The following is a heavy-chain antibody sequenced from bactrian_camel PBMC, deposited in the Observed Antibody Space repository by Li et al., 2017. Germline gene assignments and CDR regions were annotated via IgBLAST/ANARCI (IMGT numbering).Heavy chain of an antibody. V-gene: IGHV3S2*01. D-gene: IGHD2*01. CDR2: ISMYGSNT. J-gene: IGHJ6*01. Sequence: VQLVKSGEGLVQPGGSLRLSCAISGFTFSNYAMTWVRQAPGKGLEWVASISMYGSNTFYADSVKGRFTISEDAAENTLYLQLNSLKTEDTAMYYCLKDGDSSGYMYAIGYWGQGTQVTVS. CDR3: LKDGDSSGYMYAIGY. CDR1: GFTFSNYA.